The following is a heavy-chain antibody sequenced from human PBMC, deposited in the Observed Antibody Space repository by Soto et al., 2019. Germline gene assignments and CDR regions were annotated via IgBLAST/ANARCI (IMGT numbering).Heavy chain of an antibody. CDR2: IWYDGSNK. Sequence: PGGSLRLSCAASGFTFSSYGMHWVRQAPGKGLEWVAVIWYDGSNKYYADSVKGRFTISRDNSKNTLYLQMNSLRAEDTAVYYCAREVRDIVVVPAAIGIYYYYGMDVWGQGTTVTVSS. V-gene: IGHV3-33*01. CDR1: GFTFSSYG. CDR3: AREVRDIVVVPAAIGIYYYYGMDV. J-gene: IGHJ6*02. D-gene: IGHD2-2*02.